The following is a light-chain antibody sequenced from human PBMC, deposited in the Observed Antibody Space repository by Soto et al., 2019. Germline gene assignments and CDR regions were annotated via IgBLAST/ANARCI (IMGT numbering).Light chain of an antibody. CDR3: QSYDKTLTAYV. V-gene: IGLV1-40*01. CDR2: TDN. CDR1: SSNIGAGYD. Sequence: QSVLTQPPSVSGAPGQRVTISCTGSSSNIGAGYDVHWYHQLPGTAPKLLVSTDNHRPSGVPDRLSASKSGASASLAITGLQAEDEAHYYCQSYDKTLTAYVFGTGTKVTFL. J-gene: IGLJ1*01.